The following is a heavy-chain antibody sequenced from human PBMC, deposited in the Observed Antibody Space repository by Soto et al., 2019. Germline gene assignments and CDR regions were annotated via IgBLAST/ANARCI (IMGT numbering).Heavy chain of an antibody. V-gene: IGHV4-30-2*01. CDR2: IYHSGST. CDR3: ATTIGSSGYYPPYFDY. CDR1: GGSISSGGYS. J-gene: IGHJ4*02. D-gene: IGHD3-22*01. Sequence: SETLSLTCAVSGGSISSGGYSWSWIRQPPGKGLEWIGYIYHSGSTYYNPSLKSRVTISVDRSKNQFSLKLSSVTAADTAVYYCATTIGSSGYYPPYFDYWGQGTLVPSPQ.